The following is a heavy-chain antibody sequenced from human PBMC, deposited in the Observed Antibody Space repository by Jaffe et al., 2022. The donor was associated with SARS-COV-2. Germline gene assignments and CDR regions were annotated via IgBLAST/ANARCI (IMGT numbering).Heavy chain of an antibody. CDR3: AIAVAGEGYMDV. V-gene: IGHV4-34*01. D-gene: IGHD6-19*01. CDR2: INHSGST. CDR1: GGSFSGYY. J-gene: IGHJ6*03. Sequence: QVQLQQWGAGLLKPSETLSLTCAVYGGSFSGYYWSWIRQPPGKGLEWIGEINHSGSTNYNPSLKSRVTISVDTSKNQFSLKLSSVTAADTAVYYCAIAVAGEGYMDVWGKGTTVTVSS.